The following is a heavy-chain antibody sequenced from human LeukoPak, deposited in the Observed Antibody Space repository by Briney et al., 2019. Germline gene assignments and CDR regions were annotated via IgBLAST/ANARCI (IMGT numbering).Heavy chain of an antibody. J-gene: IGHJ4*02. CDR1: GGTFSSYA. CDR3: ARGTCSGGSCYSGPY. CDR2: ISAYNGNT. Sequence: ASVKVSCKASGGTFSSYAISWVRQAPGQGLEWMGWISAYNGNTNYAQKLQGRVTMTTDTSTSTAYMELRSLRSDDTAVYYCARGTCSGGSCYSGPYWGQGTLVTVSS. D-gene: IGHD2-15*01. V-gene: IGHV1-18*01.